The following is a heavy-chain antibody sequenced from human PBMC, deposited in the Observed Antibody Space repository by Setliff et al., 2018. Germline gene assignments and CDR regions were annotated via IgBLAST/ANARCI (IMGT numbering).Heavy chain of an antibody. D-gene: IGHD1-1*01. CDR2: IYYSGST. Sequence: PSETLSLTCTVSGGSISSSSYYWGWIRQPPGKGLEWIGSIYYSGSTYYNPSLKSRVTISVDTSKNQFSLKLSSVTAADTAVYYCARGNTNLNYYYYMDVWGKGTTVTVSS. J-gene: IGHJ6*03. CDR3: ARGNTNLNYYYYMDV. CDR1: GGSISSSSYY. V-gene: IGHV4-39*01.